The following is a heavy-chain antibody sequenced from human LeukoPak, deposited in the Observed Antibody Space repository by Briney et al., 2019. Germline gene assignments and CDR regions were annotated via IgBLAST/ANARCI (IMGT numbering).Heavy chain of an antibody. CDR1: GGSLNSYY. J-gene: IGHJ5*02. CDR2: IYHSGST. V-gene: IGHV4-30-2*01. CDR3: ARDEGWFDP. Sequence: SSETLSLTCTVSGGSLNSYYWNWIRQPPGKGLEWIGYIYHSGSTYYNPSLKSRVTISVDRSKNQFSLKLSSVTAADTAVYYCARDEGWFDPWGQGTLVTVSS.